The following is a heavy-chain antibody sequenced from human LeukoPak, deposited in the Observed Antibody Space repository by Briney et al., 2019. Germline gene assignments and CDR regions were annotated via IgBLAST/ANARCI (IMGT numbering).Heavy chain of an antibody. J-gene: IGHJ4*02. Sequence: PGGSLRLSCAASGFTFSSYAMSWVRQAPGKGLEWVSAISGSGGSTYYADSVKGRFTISRDNSKNTLYLQMNSLRAEDTAVYYCAKDPGGSRILVGAIRNPPGYYFDYWGQGTLVTVSS. CDR3: AKDPGGSRILVGAIRNPPGYYFDY. V-gene: IGHV3-23*01. CDR1: GFTFSSYA. CDR2: ISGSGGST. D-gene: IGHD1-26*01.